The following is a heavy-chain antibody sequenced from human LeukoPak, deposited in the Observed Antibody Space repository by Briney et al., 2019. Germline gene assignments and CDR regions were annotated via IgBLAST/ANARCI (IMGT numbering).Heavy chain of an antibody. D-gene: IGHD3-22*01. V-gene: IGHV4-34*01. CDR1: GGSFSGYY. CDR2: INHSGST. Sequence: SETLSLTCAVYGGSFSGYYWSWIRQPPGKGLEWIGEINHSGSTNYNPSLKSRVTISVDTSKNQFSLKLSSVTAADTAVYYCARVRNYYDSSGPSDAFDIWGQGTMVTVSS. CDR3: ARVRNYYDSSGPSDAFDI. J-gene: IGHJ3*02.